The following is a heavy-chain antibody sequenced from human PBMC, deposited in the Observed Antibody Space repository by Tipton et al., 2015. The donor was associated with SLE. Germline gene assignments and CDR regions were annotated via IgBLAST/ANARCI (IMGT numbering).Heavy chain of an antibody. D-gene: IGHD4-17*01. Sequence: TLSLTCAVYGGSFSGYFWTWIRQPPGKGLEWIGEINHSGSTNYNPSLKRRVTVSVDPSKNQFSLRLSSVTAADTAAYYCARSPGDHGDYVWYFDLWGRGTLVTVSS. CDR3: ARSPGDHGDYVWYFDL. CDR1: GGSFSGYF. V-gene: IGHV4-34*01. CDR2: INHSGST. J-gene: IGHJ2*01.